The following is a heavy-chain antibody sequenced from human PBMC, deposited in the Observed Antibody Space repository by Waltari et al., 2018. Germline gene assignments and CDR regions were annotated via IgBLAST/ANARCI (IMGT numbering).Heavy chain of an antibody. CDR2: INQDGSEE. J-gene: IGHJ3*02. CDR3: ARTGARWLQFAAFDI. D-gene: IGHD5-12*01. V-gene: IGHV3-7*01. CDR1: RFTLRHSW. Sequence: EVLLVESGGGLVQTGGYLRLSCAASRFTLRHSWMNWVRQAPGKGLEWVANINQDGSEEYYVDSVKGRFTISRDNAKNSLYLEMKTLRAEDTAIYYCARTGARWLQFAAFDIWGQGTMVTVSS.